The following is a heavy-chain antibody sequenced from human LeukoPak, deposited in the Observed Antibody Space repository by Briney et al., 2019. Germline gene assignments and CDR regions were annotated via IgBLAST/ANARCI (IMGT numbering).Heavy chain of an antibody. CDR3: ASASSHRIAAGGDY. D-gene: IGHD6-13*01. CDR1: GFIFNNYW. V-gene: IGHV3-74*01. J-gene: IGHJ4*02. Sequence: QAGGSLRPSCAASGFIFNNYWMHWVRQAPGKGLVWVSRINSDGSSRNYADSVKGRFTISRDNAKNTLYLQMNSLRAEDTAVYYCASASSHRIAAGGDYWGQGTLVTVSS. CDR2: INSDGSSR.